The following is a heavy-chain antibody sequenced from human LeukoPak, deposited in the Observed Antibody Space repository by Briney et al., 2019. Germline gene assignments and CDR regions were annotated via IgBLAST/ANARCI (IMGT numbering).Heavy chain of an antibody. CDR2: IYSGGST. Sequence: GGSLRLSCAASGFTVSSNYMSWVRQAPGKGLECVSVIYSGGSTYYADSVKGRFTISRDNSKNTLYLQMNSLRAEDTAVYYCARDQPDYYDSSGYGAFDIWGQGTMVTVSS. CDR3: ARDQPDYYDSSGYGAFDI. V-gene: IGHV3-53*01. D-gene: IGHD3-22*01. CDR1: GFTVSSNY. J-gene: IGHJ3*02.